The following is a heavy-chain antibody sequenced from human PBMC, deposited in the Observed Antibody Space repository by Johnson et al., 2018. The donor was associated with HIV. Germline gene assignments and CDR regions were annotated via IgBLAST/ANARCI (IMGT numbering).Heavy chain of an antibody. J-gene: IGHJ3*02. CDR3: AKGVTIFGVDIHDGFDM. CDR2: IRYDGSNK. V-gene: IGHV3-30*02. D-gene: IGHD3-3*01. Sequence: QVQLVESGGGVVQPGRSLRLSCAASGFTFSSYGMHWVRQAPGKGLEWVAFIRYDGSNKYYADSVKGRFTISRDNSKNTLYLQLDNLRPEDTAVYYCAKGVTIFGVDIHDGFDMWGQGTMITVSS. CDR1: GFTFSSYG.